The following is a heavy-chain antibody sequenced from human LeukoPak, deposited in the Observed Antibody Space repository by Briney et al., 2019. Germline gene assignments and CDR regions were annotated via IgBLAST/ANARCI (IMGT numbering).Heavy chain of an antibody. CDR1: GGTFSSYA. Sequence: SVKVSCKASGGTFSSYAISWVRPAPGQGLEWMGRIIPILGIANYAQKFQGRVTITADKSTSTAYMELSSLRSEDTAVYYCARGDGSTSYYYYGMDVWGQGTTVTVSS. D-gene: IGHD5-24*01. V-gene: IGHV1-69*04. CDR2: IIPILGIA. J-gene: IGHJ6*02. CDR3: ARGDGSTSYYYYGMDV.